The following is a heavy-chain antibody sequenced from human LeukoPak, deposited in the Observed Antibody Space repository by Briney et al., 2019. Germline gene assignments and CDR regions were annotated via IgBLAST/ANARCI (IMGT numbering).Heavy chain of an antibody. J-gene: IGHJ4*02. D-gene: IGHD3-22*01. CDR2: ISYDGSNK. CDR3: AKYSGYYSFDY. V-gene: IGHV3-30*18. Sequence: GRSLRLSCAASGFTFSSYGMHWVRQAPGKGLEWVAVISYDGSNKYYADSVKGRFTISRDNSKNTLYLQMNSLSAEDTAVYYCAKYSGYYSFDYWGQGTLVTVSS. CDR1: GFTFSSYG.